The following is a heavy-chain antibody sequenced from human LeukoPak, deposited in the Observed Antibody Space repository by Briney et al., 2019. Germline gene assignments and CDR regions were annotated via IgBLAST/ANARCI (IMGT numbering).Heavy chain of an antibody. D-gene: IGHD1-7*01. Sequence: GGSLRLSCVASGFPFSSYWMTWVRQAPGKGLEWVANIKQDGSKKSYVDSVKGRFTISRDNAKNSLYLQMNSLRAEDTAVYYCARGGLELDYWGQGTLVTVSS. J-gene: IGHJ4*02. CDR1: GFPFSSYW. V-gene: IGHV3-7*01. CDR3: ARGGLELDY. CDR2: IKQDGSKK.